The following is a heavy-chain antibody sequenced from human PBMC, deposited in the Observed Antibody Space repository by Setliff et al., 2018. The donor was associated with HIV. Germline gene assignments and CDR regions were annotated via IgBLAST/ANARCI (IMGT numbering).Heavy chain of an antibody. D-gene: IGHD3-22*01. J-gene: IGHJ6*02. CDR2: IFYSGSS. V-gene: IGHV4-39*07. Sequence: PSETLSLTCTVSGGSISSSSYYWGWIRQPPGKGLGWIANIFYSGSSYYNPSLKSRVTISVDTSKNQFSLKLSSVTAADTAVYYCARDGSYYDSSAYLGGRYYYYGMDVWGQGTTVTVSS. CDR1: GGSISSSSYY. CDR3: ARDGSYYDSSAYLGGRYYYYGMDV.